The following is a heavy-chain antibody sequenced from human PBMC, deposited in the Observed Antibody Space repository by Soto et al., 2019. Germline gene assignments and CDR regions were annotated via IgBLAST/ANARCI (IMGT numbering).Heavy chain of an antibody. CDR2: IIPIFGTS. V-gene: IGHV1-69*01. Sequence: QVQLVQSGAEVKKPGSSVKVSCKASGGSFSSYAFSWVRQAPGQGLEWMGGIIPIFGTSNYAQKFQGRVTITADESATTVYMELTSLTAEDTAVYYCARVRESSCPSTYYFHYWGQGTLVTVSS. CDR3: ARVRESSCPSTYYFHY. J-gene: IGHJ4*02. CDR1: GGSFSSYA. D-gene: IGHD6-13*01.